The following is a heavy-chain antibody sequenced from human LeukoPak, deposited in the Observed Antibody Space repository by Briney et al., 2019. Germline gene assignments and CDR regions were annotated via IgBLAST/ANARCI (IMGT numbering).Heavy chain of an antibody. J-gene: IGHJ4*02. CDR1: GYTFTGYY. CDR3: ARYDFWSDYLH. Sequence: ASVKVSCQASGYTFTGYYMHWGRQAPGHGLEWMGRINTNRGGTNYAQRFQRRVTMTRDTSISTAYMELSRLRSDDTAVYYCARYDFWSDYLHWGQGTLVTVSS. D-gene: IGHD3-3*01. CDR2: INTNRGGT. V-gene: IGHV1-2*06.